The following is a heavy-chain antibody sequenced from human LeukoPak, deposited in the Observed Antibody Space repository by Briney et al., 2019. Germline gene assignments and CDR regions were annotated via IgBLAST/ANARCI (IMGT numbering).Heavy chain of an antibody. CDR2: IKQDGSEK. Sequence: GRSLRLSCAASGFTFSDYYMSWIRQAPGKGLEWVANIKQDGSEKYYVDSVKGRFTISRDNAKNSLYLQMNSLRAEDTAVYYCARVAERWLQSGFDYWGQGTLVTVSS. CDR3: ARVAERWLQSGFDY. V-gene: IGHV3-7*05. CDR1: GFTFSDYY. J-gene: IGHJ4*02. D-gene: IGHD5-24*01.